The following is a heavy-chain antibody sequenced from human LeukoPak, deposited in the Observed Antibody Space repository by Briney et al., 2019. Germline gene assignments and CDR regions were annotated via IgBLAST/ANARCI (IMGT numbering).Heavy chain of an antibody. Sequence: ASETLSLTCTVSGNSISSGDNYWSWIRQPAGKGLEWIGRIYTSGSTNYNPSLKSRVTISGDTSKNQFSLRLSSVTAADTAVYYCARDPGFMVRGSRRGYDDYYYYMDVWGKGTTVTISS. D-gene: IGHD3-10*01. CDR3: ARDPGFMVRGSRRGYDDYYYYMDV. CDR2: IYTSGST. J-gene: IGHJ6*03. CDR1: GNSISSGDNY. V-gene: IGHV4-61*02.